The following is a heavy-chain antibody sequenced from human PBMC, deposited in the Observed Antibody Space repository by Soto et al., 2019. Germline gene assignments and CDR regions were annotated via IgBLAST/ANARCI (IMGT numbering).Heavy chain of an antibody. J-gene: IGHJ1*01. V-gene: IGHV1-3*01. D-gene: IGHD3-22*01. CDR3: ARGWGSDSTTYYYAY. CDR1: GYTFTTYS. Sequence: QVQLVQSGAEVKMPGASVRVSCKASGYTFTTYSMHWVRQAPGQRLEWMGRIHAGSGSTKYSQKFLGRVTITADESTSTAYMELSSLRSEDTALYFCARGWGSDSTTYYYAYWGQGTSVTVSS. CDR2: IHAGSGST.